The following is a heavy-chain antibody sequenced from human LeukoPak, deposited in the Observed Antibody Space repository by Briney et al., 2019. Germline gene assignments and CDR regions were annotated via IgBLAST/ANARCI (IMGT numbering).Heavy chain of an antibody. D-gene: IGHD2-2*01. CDR1: GYTFTGYY. CDR2: TNPNSGGT. CDR3: AVSGVVPAAIGRIYYYYGMDV. J-gene: IGHJ6*02. Sequence: ASVKVSCKASGYTFTGYYMHWVRQAPGQGLEWMGRTNPNSGGTNYAQKFQGRVTMTRDTSISTAYMELSRLRSDDTAVYYCAVSGVVPAAIGRIYYYYGMDVWGQGATVTVSS. V-gene: IGHV1-2*06.